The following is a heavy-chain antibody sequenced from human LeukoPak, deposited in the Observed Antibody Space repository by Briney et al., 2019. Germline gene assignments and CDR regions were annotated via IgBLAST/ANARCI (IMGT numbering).Heavy chain of an antibody. J-gene: IGHJ2*01. D-gene: IGHD3-10*01. V-gene: IGHV4-34*01. CDR2: INHSGST. CDR1: GGSFSGYY. Sequence: PSQTRSLTCAVYGGSFSGYYWSWIRQPPGKGLEWSGEINHSGSTNYNPSLKSRVTISVDTSKNQFSLKLSSVTAADTAVYYCARRRWRYGSGGGWYFDLWGRGTLVTVSS. CDR3: ARRRWRYGSGGGWYFDL.